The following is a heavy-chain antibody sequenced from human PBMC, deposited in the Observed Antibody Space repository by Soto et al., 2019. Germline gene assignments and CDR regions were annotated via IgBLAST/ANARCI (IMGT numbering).Heavy chain of an antibody. V-gene: IGHV4-31*03. J-gene: IGHJ4*02. CDR2: IYYSGST. D-gene: IGHD6-13*01. CDR3: ARADSEYSSSWYGHYFDY. CDR1: GGSISSGGYY. Sequence: QVQLQESGPGLVKPSQTLSLTCTVSGGSISSGGYYWSWIRQHPGKVLEWIGYIYYSGSTYYNPSLKSRVTISVDTSKNQFSLKLSSVTAADTAVYYCARADSEYSSSWYGHYFDYWGQGTLVTVSS.